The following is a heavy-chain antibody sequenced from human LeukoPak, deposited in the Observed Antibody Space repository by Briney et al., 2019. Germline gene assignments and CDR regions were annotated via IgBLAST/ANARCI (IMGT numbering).Heavy chain of an antibody. Sequence: SETLSLTCTVSGGSISSSSYYWGWIRQPPGKGLEWIGSIYYSGSTYYNPSPKSRVTISVDTSKNQFSLKLSSVTTADTAVYYCARTYGSGWYYFDYWGRGTLVTVSS. D-gene: IGHD6-19*01. CDR2: IYYSGST. J-gene: IGHJ4*02. V-gene: IGHV4-39*07. CDR1: GGSISSSSYY. CDR3: ARTYGSGWYYFDY.